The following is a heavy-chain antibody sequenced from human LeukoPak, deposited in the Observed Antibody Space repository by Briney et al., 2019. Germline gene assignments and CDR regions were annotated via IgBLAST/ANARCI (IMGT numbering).Heavy chain of an antibody. CDR1: GFTFDDYA. V-gene: IGHV3-43*02. CDR3: AKDVRDGYNYPHY. CDR2: SSGDDSST. Sequence: PGGSLSLSCAASGFTFDDYAMHWVRNRPAQGLDLVSLSSGDDSSTYYADSVKCRFPISRDNSKNSLYLQMNSLRTEVTALYYCAKDVRDGYNYPHYWGQGTLVTAS. D-gene: IGHD5-24*01. J-gene: IGHJ4*02.